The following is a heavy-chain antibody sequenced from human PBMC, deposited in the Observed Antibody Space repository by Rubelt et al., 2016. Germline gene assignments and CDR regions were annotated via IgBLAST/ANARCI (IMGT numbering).Heavy chain of an antibody. V-gene: IGHV1-8*01. Sequence: QVQLVQSGAEVKKPGASVKVSCKASGYTFTSYDINWVRQATGQGLEWMGWMNPNSGNTGYAQKFQGRVTMTRNTSISTAYMGLSSLRSEDTAVYYCAGLSITIFGVVVYYYGMDVWGQGTTVTVSS. J-gene: IGHJ6*02. CDR3: AGLSITIFGVVVYYYGMDV. D-gene: IGHD3-3*01. CDR2: MNPNSGNT. CDR1: GYTFTSYD.